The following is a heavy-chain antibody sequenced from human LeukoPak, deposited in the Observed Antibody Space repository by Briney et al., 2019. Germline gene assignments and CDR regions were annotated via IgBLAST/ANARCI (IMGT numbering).Heavy chain of an antibody. D-gene: IGHD2-8*01. CDR1: GFTFSGYA. J-gene: IGHJ6*02. CDR2: ISGSGGST. V-gene: IGHV3-23*01. Sequence: GGSLRLSCAASGFTFSGYAMSWVRQAPGKGLEWGSAISGSGGSTYYAGSVKGRFTISRDNSKNTLYLQMNSLRAEDTAVYYCADLNGRMDVWGQGTTVTVSS. CDR3: ADLNGRMDV.